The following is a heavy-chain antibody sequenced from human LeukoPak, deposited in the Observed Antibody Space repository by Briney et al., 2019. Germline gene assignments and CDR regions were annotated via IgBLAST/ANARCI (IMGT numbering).Heavy chain of an antibody. D-gene: IGHD6-19*01. V-gene: IGHV3-30-3*01. CDR1: GFTFSSYA. CDR3: ARDSSRAVAGSFWFDP. J-gene: IGHJ5*02. CDR2: ISYDGSNK. Sequence: GGSLRLSCAASGFTFSSYAMHWVRQAPGKGLEWVAVISYDGSNKYYADSVKGRFTISRDNSKNTLYLQMNSLRAEDTAVYYCARDSSRAVAGSFWFDPWGQGTLVTVSS.